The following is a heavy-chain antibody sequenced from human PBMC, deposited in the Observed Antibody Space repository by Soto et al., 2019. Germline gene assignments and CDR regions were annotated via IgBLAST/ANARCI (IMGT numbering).Heavy chain of an antibody. CDR1: GGTFSNYP. D-gene: IGHD5-12*01. Sequence: QVQLVQSGAEVKKPVSSVKVSCKASGGTFSNYPIIWVRQAPGQGLEWMGGIIPIFGTVNYAQKFQGRVTITADESTSTAYMELSSLRSEDTAVYYCARGNHRWLQLWYFDLWGRGTLVTVSS. J-gene: IGHJ2*01. CDR2: IIPIFGTV. CDR3: ARGNHRWLQLWYFDL. V-gene: IGHV1-69*12.